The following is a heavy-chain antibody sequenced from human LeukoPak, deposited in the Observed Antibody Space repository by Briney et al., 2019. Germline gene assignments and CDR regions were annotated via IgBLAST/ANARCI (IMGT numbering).Heavy chain of an antibody. J-gene: IGHJ6*02. Sequence: SGRSLRLSCAASGFTFSSYGMHWVRQAPGKGLEWVAVISYDGSNKYYADSVKGRFTISRDNSKNTLYLQMNSLRAEATAVYYCAKGLMVYALYYYYGMDVWGQGTTVTVSS. D-gene: IGHD2-8*01. CDR1: GFTFSSYG. V-gene: IGHV3-30*18. CDR3: AKGLMVYALYYYYGMDV. CDR2: ISYDGSNK.